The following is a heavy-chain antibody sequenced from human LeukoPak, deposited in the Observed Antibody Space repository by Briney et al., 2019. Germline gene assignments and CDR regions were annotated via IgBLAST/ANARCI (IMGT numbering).Heavy chain of an antibody. V-gene: IGHV4-59*01. CDR2: IYYSGST. D-gene: IGHD2-15*01. Sequence: PSETLSLTCTVSGGSISSYYWSWIRQPPGKGLEWIGYIYYSGSTNYNPSLKSRVTMSVDTSKNQFSLKLSSVTAADTAVYYCAREIVVVVAATGWFDPWGQGTLVTVSS. CDR1: GGSISSYY. J-gene: IGHJ5*02. CDR3: AREIVVVVAATGWFDP.